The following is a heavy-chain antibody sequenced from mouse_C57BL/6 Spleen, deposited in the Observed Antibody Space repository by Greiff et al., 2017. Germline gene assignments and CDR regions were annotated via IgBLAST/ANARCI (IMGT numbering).Heavy chain of an antibody. CDR3: ARRDDYFDY. CDR2: IYPGDGDT. CDR1: GYAFSSSW. D-gene: IGHD2-3*01. Sequence: QVQLKESGPELVKPGASVKISCKASGYAFSSSWMNWVKQRPGKGLEWIGRIYPGDGDTNYNGKFKGKATLTADKSSSTAYMQLSSLTSEDSAVYFCARRDDYFDYWGQGTTLTVSS. J-gene: IGHJ2*01. V-gene: IGHV1-82*01.